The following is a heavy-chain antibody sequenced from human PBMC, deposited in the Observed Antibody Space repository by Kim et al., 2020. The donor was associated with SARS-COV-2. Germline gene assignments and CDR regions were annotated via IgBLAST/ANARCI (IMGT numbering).Heavy chain of an antibody. D-gene: IGHD3-3*01. Sequence: GGSLSLSCAASGFSFSSYTMHWVRQAPGKGLEWMSFISDDGSKKYYAVSVKGRFTISRDDSKKTIYLQMNGLRVEDTAVYYCAREAIYGGRGDYWGQGTL. J-gene: IGHJ4*02. V-gene: IGHV3-30-3*01. CDR3: AREAIYGGRGDY. CDR2: ISDDGSKK. CDR1: GFSFSSYT.